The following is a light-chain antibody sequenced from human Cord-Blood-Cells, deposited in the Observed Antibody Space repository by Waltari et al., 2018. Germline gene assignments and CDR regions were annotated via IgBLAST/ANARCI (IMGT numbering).Light chain of an antibody. CDR2: KAS. J-gene: IGKJ1*01. CDR1: ESISSW. Sequence: DIQMTQSPSTLSASVGDRVTITCRASESISSWLAWYKQKPGKAPKLLIYKASSLARGVPSSFSGSGTGTEVTLTISSLQPDDFATYYCQQYNSYSRTFGQGTKVEIK. CDR3: QQYNSYSRT. V-gene: IGKV1-5*03.